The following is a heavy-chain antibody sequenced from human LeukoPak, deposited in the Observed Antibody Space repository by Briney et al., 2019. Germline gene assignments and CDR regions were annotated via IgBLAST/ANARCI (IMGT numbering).Heavy chain of an antibody. V-gene: IGHV3-23*01. CDR3: AKDDAWLQYND. CDR1: GFTFSSYG. CDR2: ISGSGANT. Sequence: GGTLRLSCAASGFTFSSYGMSWVRQAPGKGLEWVSAISGSGANTYYVDSVKGRFTVSRDNSKNTLYLQINSLRDEDTAVYYCAKDDAWLQYNDWGQGTLVTVSS. J-gene: IGHJ4*02. D-gene: IGHD5-24*01.